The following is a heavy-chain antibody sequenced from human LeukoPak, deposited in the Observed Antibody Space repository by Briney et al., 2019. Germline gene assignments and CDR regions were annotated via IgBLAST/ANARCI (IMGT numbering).Heavy chain of an antibody. J-gene: IGHJ5*02. CDR1: GGSISSYY. Sequence: SETLSLTCNVSGGSISSYYWSWIRQHPGKGLEWIGYIYYSGSTYYNPSLKSRVTISVDTSKNQFSLKLSSVTAADTAVYYCARAHRDIVVVPAAPADWFDPWGQGTLVTVSS. D-gene: IGHD2-2*01. V-gene: IGHV4-59*06. CDR3: ARAHRDIVVVPAAPADWFDP. CDR2: IYYSGST.